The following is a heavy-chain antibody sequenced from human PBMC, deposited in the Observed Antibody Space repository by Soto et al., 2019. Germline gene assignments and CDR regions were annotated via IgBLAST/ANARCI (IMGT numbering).Heavy chain of an antibody. CDR1: GFTFSSYA. V-gene: IGHV3-23*01. Sequence: EVQLLESGGGWVQPGGSLRLSCAASGFTFSSYAMSWVRQAPGKGLACVSASSGSGGSTYYADSVKGRFTISRDNSKNTLYLQRNSLRAEDSAVYYGAKDLMRVVAPDYWGQGTLVSVS. CDR2: SSGSGGST. D-gene: IGHD3-22*01. J-gene: IGHJ4*02. CDR3: AKDLMRVVAPDY.